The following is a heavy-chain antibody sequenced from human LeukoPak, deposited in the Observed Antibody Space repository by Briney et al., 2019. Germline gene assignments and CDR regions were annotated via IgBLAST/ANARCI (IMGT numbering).Heavy chain of an antibody. CDR1: GYSFSNYW. J-gene: IGHJ4*02. CDR3: ARYCSGGSCRLFDY. D-gene: IGHD2-15*01. CDR2: IYLDDSDT. Sequence: GESLKISCKGFGYSFSNYWIGWVRQMPGKGLEWMGIIYLDDSDTRYSPSFQGQITISADKSITTAYLQWSSLKASDTAIYYCARYCSGGSCRLFDYWGQGTLVTVSS. V-gene: IGHV5-51*01.